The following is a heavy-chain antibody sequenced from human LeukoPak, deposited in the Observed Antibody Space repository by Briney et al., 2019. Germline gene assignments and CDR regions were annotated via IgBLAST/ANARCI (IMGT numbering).Heavy chain of an antibody. CDR1: GGSFSGYY. J-gene: IGHJ4*02. Sequence: SETLSLTCAVYGGSFSGYYWSWIRQPPGKGLEWIGEINHSGSTNYNPSLKSRVTISVDTSKNQFSLKLSSVTAADTAVYYCARDAGYSSGFTFDYWGQGTLVTVSS. CDR2: INHSGST. V-gene: IGHV4-34*01. CDR3: ARDAGYSSGFTFDY. D-gene: IGHD6-19*01.